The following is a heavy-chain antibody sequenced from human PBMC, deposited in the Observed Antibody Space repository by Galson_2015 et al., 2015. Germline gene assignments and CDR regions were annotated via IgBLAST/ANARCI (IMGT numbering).Heavy chain of an antibody. CDR3: ARERRRRNSSGWYYYYGMDV. CDR2: INPSGGST. Sequence: SVKVSCKASGYTFTSYYMHWVRQAPGQGLEWMGIINPSGGSTSYAQKFQGRVTMTRDTSTSTVYMELSSLRSEDTAVYYCARERRRRNSSGWYYYYGMDVWGQGTTVTVSS. CDR1: GYTFTSYY. V-gene: IGHV1-46*01. J-gene: IGHJ6*02. D-gene: IGHD6-19*01.